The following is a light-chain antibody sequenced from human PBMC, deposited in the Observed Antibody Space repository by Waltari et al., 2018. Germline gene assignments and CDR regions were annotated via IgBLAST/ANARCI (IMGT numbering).Light chain of an antibody. J-gene: IGKJ5*01. Sequence: EIVLTQSPGTLSLSPGERATLSCRASQSVSSSYLTWYEHTPGQATRLLIYGASSRATGIPDRFSGSGSGTDFTLTISRLEPEDFAVYYCQQYGSSPPITFGQGTRLEIK. CDR1: QSVSSSY. CDR3: QQYGSSPPIT. V-gene: IGKV3-20*01. CDR2: GAS.